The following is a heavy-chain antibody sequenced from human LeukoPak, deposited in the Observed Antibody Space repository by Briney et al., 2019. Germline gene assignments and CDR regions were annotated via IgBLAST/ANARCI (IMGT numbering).Heavy chain of an antibody. CDR2: IYYSGST. CDR1: GGSISSSSYY. Sequence: SETLSLTCTVSGGSISSSSYYWGWIRQPPGKGLEWIGSIYYSGSTYYNPSLKSRVTISVDTSKNQFSLKLSSVTAADTAVYYCARDEPVVAATLLRAGAFDIWGQGTMVTVSS. J-gene: IGHJ3*02. CDR3: ARDEPVVAATLLRAGAFDI. V-gene: IGHV4-39*07. D-gene: IGHD2-15*01.